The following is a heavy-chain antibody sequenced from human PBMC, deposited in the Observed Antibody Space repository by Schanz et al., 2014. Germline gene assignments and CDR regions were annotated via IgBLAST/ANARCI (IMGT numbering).Heavy chain of an antibody. CDR3: ARARYTGYDCSGY. J-gene: IGHJ4*02. Sequence: QVQLVQSGTEVKKPGASVKVSCQASGYTFANYYIHWVRQAPGRGLQWMGWIDPNSGGTNYAQKFQGRVTMTSDTSITTVYMEVNSLTSDDTATYFCARARYTGYDCSGYWGQGTLLIVSS. CDR1: GYTFANYY. D-gene: IGHD5-12*01. V-gene: IGHV1-2*02. CDR2: IDPNSGGT.